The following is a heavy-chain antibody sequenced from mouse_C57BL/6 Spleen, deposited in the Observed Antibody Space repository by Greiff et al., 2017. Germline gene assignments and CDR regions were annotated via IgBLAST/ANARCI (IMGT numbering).Heavy chain of an antibody. CDR1: GFTFSDYY. D-gene: IGHD2-4*01. CDR3: ARHGITTRYFDV. J-gene: IGHJ1*03. Sequence: EVKLVESGGGLVQPGGSLKLSCAASGFTFSDYYMYWVRQTPEKRLEWVAYISNGGGSTYYPDTVKGRFTISRDNAKNTLYLQMSRLKSEDTAMYYCARHGITTRYFDVWGTGTTVTVSS. V-gene: IGHV5-12*01. CDR2: ISNGGGST.